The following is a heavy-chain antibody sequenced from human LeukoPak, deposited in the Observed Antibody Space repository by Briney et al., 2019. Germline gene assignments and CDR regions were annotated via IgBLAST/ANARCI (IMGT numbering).Heavy chain of an antibody. CDR2: MNPNSGNT. CDR3: ARGDYRPSFSIRYYYYYYYMDV. V-gene: IGHV1-8*03. Sequence: ASVKVSRKASGYTFTGYYMHWVRQATGQGLEWMGWMNPNSGNTGYAQKFQGRVTITRNTSISTAYMELSSLRSEDTAVYYCARGDYRPSFSIRYYYYYYYMDVWGKGTTVTVSS. CDR1: GYTFTGYY. D-gene: IGHD5-12*01. J-gene: IGHJ6*03.